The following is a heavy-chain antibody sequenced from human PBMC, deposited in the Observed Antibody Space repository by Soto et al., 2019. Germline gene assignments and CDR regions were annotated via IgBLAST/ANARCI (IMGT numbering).Heavy chain of an antibody. CDR2: IYYSGRT. J-gene: IGHJ4*02. V-gene: IGHV4-30-4*01. D-gene: IGHD6-6*01. CDR1: GGSINSDAYY. Sequence: SETLSLTCAVSGGSINSDAYYWSWIRQPPGKGLEWIGHIYYSGRTYYSPSLESRLTISLDTSKNQFSLRLSSVNASDTAVYYCARDRSNSPDYFDYWGQGTLVTFSS. CDR3: ARDRSNSPDYFDY.